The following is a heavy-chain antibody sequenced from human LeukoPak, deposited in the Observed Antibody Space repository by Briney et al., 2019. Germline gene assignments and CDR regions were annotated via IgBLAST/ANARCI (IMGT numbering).Heavy chain of an antibody. D-gene: IGHD3-10*01. V-gene: IGHV1-2*02. J-gene: IGHJ6*02. Sequence: ASVKVSCKASGYTFTGYYMHWVRQAPGQGLEWMGWINPNSGGTNYAQKFQGRVTMTRDTSISTAYMELSRLRSDDTAVYYCARVGWFGEAPYGMDVWGQGTTVTVSS. CDR1: GYTFTGYY. CDR3: ARVGWFGEAPYGMDV. CDR2: INPNSGGT.